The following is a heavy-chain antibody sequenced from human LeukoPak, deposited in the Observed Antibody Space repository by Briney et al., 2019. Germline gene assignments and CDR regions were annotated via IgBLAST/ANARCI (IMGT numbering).Heavy chain of an antibody. V-gene: IGHV4-39*07. CDR3: ARENSGWKGFDY. J-gene: IGHJ4*02. CDR2: IYYSGST. D-gene: IGHD6-19*01. CDR1: GGSISSSSYY. Sequence: SETLSLTCTVSGGSISSSSYYWGWIRQPPGKGLEWIGSIYYSGSTYYNPSLKSRVTISVDTSKNQFSLKLSSVTAADTAVYYCARENSGWKGFDYWGQGTLVTVSS.